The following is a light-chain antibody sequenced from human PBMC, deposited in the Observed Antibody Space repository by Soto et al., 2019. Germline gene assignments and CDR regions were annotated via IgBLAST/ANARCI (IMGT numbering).Light chain of an antibody. Sequence: IQMTQSPSTLSASVGDRVTISCRASQGISNYLAWYQQRPGKAPKLLIFGATTLQSGVPSRFSASGSGPDFTLTISSLQPEDFATYYCLQDYNYPWTFGQGTKVDIK. CDR1: QGISNY. CDR2: GAT. J-gene: IGKJ1*01. CDR3: LQDYNYPWT. V-gene: IGKV1-6*01.